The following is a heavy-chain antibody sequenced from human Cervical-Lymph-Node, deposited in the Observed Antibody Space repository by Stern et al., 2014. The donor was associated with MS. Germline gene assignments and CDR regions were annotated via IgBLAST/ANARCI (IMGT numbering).Heavy chain of an antibody. CDR1: GGTFSNSV. CDR3: ASERRRPRHYDSSYYGMDV. Sequence: VQLVESGAEVKRPGSSVKVSCKAAGGTFSNSVISWVRQAPGQGLEWMGGIILMLGTSNYARKFQGRGTINAEALTRTTALEGGSLRSEDTAVYYCASERRRPRHYDSSYYGMDVWGQGTTVLVSS. J-gene: IGHJ6*02. D-gene: IGHD3-22*01. V-gene: IGHV1-69*01. CDR2: IILMLGTS.